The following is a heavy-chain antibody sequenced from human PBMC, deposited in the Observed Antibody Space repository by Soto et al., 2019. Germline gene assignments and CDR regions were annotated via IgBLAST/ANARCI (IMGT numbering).Heavy chain of an antibody. CDR2: ISAYNGNT. D-gene: IGHD3-3*01. Sequence: QVQLVQSGAEVKKPGASVKVSCKASGYTFTSYGISWVRQAPGQGLEWMGWISAYNGNTNYAQKPQGRVTMTTDTSPSTAYMGLRGLRSDDTAVYYCASTTIFGGGGWFDPWGQGTLVTVSS. CDR3: ASTTIFGGGGWFDP. V-gene: IGHV1-18*01. CDR1: GYTFTSYG. J-gene: IGHJ5*02.